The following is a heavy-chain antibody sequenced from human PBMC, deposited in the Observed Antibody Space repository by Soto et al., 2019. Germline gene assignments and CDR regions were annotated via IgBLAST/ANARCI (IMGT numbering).Heavy chain of an antibody. CDR2: IYSSGST. CDR1: GGSVSSGGYY. CDR3: ASAAPRYSSSWFYFDY. V-gene: IGHV4-61*08. D-gene: IGHD6-13*01. J-gene: IGHJ4*02. Sequence: QVQLQESGPGLVKPSETLSLSCTVSGGSVSSGGYYWSWIRQPPGKGLEWIGYIYSSGSTNYNPSLESRITISVDTSKNQFSLRLSSVTAADTAVYYCASAAPRYSSSWFYFDYWGQGTLVTVSS.